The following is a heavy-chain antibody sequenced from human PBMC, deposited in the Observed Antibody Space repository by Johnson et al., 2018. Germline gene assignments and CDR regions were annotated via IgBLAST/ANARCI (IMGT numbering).Heavy chain of an antibody. V-gene: IGHV3-30*18. CDR2: ISYDGSNT. D-gene: IGHD3-22*01. Sequence: QVQLVQSGGGVVQPGRSXRLSCAASGFTFSSYGMHWVRQAPGKGLAWVAVISYDGSNTYYADSVKGRFTISRDNCKNTLYLQKNSLRAEDTAVCYCAKKCRIVVVKDAFDIWGQGTMVTVSS. CDR1: GFTFSSYG. J-gene: IGHJ3*02. CDR3: AKKCRIVVVKDAFDI.